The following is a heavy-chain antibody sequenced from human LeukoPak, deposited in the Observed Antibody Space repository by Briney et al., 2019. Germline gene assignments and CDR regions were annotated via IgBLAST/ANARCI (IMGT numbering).Heavy chain of an antibody. Sequence: PSETLSLTCTVSGGFISSYYWSWIRQPPGKGLEWIGYIYYSGSTNYNPSLKSRVTISVDTSKNQFSPKLSSVTAADTAVYYCARAPYYYDSSGYLDYWGQGTLVTVSS. CDR1: GGFISSYY. CDR3: ARAPYYYDSSGYLDY. J-gene: IGHJ4*02. CDR2: IYYSGST. V-gene: IGHV4-59*01. D-gene: IGHD3-22*01.